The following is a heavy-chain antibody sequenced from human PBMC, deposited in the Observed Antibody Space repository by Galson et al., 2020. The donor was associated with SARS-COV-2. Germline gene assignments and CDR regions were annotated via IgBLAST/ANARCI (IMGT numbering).Heavy chain of an antibody. J-gene: IGHJ6*02. CDR2: FDPDDGET. V-gene: IGHV1-24*01. CDR3: ATAVAWFGEPTWGYYYYGMDV. D-gene: IGHD3-10*01. CDR1: GYTLTELS. Sequence: ASVKVSCKVSGYTLTELSMHWVRQAPGKGLEWLGGFDPDDGETIYAQKFQGRVTMTEDTSTDTAYMELSSLRSEDTAVYYCATAVAWFGEPTWGYYYYGMDVWGQGTTVTVSS.